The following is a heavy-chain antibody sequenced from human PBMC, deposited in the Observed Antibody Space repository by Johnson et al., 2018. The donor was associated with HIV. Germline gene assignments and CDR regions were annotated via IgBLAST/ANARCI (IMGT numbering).Heavy chain of an antibody. V-gene: IGHV3-20*04. Sequence: VQFVESGGGVVRPGGSLRVSCPASGFTFDEYGMSWVRQAPGKGLEWVSGITWNGGTTGYADSVKGRFLISRDNAKNSLYLQMNSLRAEDTALYYCARDQYSTSDDDAFDIWGQGTMVTVSS. J-gene: IGHJ3*02. D-gene: IGHD6-6*01. CDR2: ITWNGGTT. CDR1: GFTFDEYG. CDR3: ARDQYSTSDDDAFDI.